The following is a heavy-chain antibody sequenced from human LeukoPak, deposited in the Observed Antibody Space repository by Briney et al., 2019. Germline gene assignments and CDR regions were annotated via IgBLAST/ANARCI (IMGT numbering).Heavy chain of an antibody. J-gene: IGHJ6*02. CDR2: ISSSSSYI. D-gene: IGHD3-3*02. Sequence: GGSLRLSCAASGFTFSSYSMNWVRQAPGKGLEWVSSISSSSSYIYYADSVKGRFTISRDNAKNSLYLQMNSLRAEDTAVYHCARTPGSVFGVLVGVWGQGTTVTVSS. CDR3: ARTPGSVFGVLVGV. V-gene: IGHV3-21*01. CDR1: GFTFSSYS.